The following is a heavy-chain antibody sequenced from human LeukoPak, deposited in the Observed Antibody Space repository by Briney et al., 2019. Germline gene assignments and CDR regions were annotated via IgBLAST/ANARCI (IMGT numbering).Heavy chain of an antibody. CDR1: GGSISSGGYY. J-gene: IGHJ6*02. D-gene: IGHD2-8*01. CDR3: AQWSTVPYYGMDV. Sequence: SQTLSLTCTVSGGSISSGGYYWSWIRQHPGKGLEWIGYIYYSGNTYYNPSLKSRVTMSVDTSKNQFSLKLSSVTAADTAVYYCAQWSTVPYYGMDVWGQGTMVTVSS. V-gene: IGHV4-31*03. CDR2: IYYSGNT.